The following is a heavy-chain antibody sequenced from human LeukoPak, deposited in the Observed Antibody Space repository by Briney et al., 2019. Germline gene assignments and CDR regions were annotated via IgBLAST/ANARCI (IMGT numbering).Heavy chain of an antibody. CDR3: AKATDYYGSGSLYYYGMDV. V-gene: IGHV3-30*02. D-gene: IGHD3-10*01. J-gene: IGHJ6*04. Sequence: AGGSLRLSCAASGFTFSSYGMHWVRQAPGKGLEWVAVIWYDGSNKYYADSVKGRFTISRDNSKNTLYLQMNSLGAEDTAVYYCAKATDYYGSGSLYYYGMDVWGKGTTVTVSS. CDR1: GFTFSSYG. CDR2: IWYDGSNK.